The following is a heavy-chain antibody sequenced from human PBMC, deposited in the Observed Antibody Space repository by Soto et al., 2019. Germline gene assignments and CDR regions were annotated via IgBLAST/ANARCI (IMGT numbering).Heavy chain of an antibody. CDR3: ASKFGELLADAFDI. J-gene: IGHJ3*02. D-gene: IGHD3-10*01. CDR1: NASIRSRKS. V-gene: IGHV4-4*02. CDR2: IYHSGSI. Sequence: SETLSLTCTVSNASIRSRKSWTWVRQTPGKGLEWIGEIYHSGSINHNPSLKSRVTMSVDKSKNQFSLKMTSVTAADTGVYYCASKFGELLADAFDIWGQGTVVT.